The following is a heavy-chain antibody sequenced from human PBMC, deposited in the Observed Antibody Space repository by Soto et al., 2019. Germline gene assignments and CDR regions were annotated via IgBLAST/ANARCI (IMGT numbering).Heavy chain of an antibody. CDR1: GYTFTSYG. J-gene: IGHJ4*02. V-gene: IGHV1-18*01. CDR2: ISAYNGNT. D-gene: IGHD4-17*01. Sequence: ASVKVSCKASGYTFTSYGISWVRQAPGQGLEWMGWISAYNGNTNYAQKLQGRVTMTTDTSTSTAYMELRSLRSDDTAVYYCARDRLWDYGDYGIDYWGQGTLVTVSS. CDR3: ARDRLWDYGDYGIDY.